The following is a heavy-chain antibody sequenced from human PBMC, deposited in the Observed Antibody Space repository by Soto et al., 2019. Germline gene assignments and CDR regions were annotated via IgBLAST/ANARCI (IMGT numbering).Heavy chain of an antibody. Sequence: GGSLRLSCAASGFTFSAYWMSWVRQAPGKGLEWVANIKEDGSEKYSVDSVEGRFTISRDNAKNSLYLQMNSLRAEDTAVYYCARGWGYFDRSRFPYLYAMDVWGQGTTVTVSS. CDR2: IKEDGSEK. V-gene: IGHV3-7*01. J-gene: IGHJ6*02. CDR1: GFTFSAYW. D-gene: IGHD3-22*01. CDR3: ARGWGYFDRSRFPYLYAMDV.